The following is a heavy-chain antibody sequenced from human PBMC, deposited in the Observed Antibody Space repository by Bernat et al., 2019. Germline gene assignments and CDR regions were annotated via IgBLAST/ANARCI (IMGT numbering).Heavy chain of an antibody. D-gene: IGHD6-19*01. CDR3: ARVYNLHSSGWHALDY. V-gene: IGHV1-2*04. CDR1: GYTFTGYY. Sequence: QVQLVQSGAEVKKPGASVKVSCKASGYTFTGYYMHWVRQAPGQGLEWMGWINPNSGGTNYAQKLQCWVTMTRDTATSTAYMELSRLRSDDTAVYYCARVYNLHSSGWHALDYWGQGTLVTVSS. J-gene: IGHJ4*02. CDR2: INPNSGGT.